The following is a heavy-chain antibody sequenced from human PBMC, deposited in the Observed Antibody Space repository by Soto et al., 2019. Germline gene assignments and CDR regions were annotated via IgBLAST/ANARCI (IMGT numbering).Heavy chain of an antibody. J-gene: IGHJ4*02. CDR1: GFTFSNSA. CDR3: AADVIAVAGDFDY. V-gene: IGHV1-58*01. D-gene: IGHD6-19*01. CDR2: IVVGSGHP. Sequence: SVKVSCKASGFTFSNSAVQWVRQPRGQRLEWMGWIVVGSGHPNLAQKFQDRVTLTRDMSTGTAYMELSSLRSEDTAVYYCAADVIAVAGDFDYWGQGAQVTVSS.